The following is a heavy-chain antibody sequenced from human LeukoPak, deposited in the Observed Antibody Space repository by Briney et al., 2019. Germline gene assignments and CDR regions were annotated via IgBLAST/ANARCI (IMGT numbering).Heavy chain of an antibody. CDR3: ARFAAGN. Sequence: ASVKVSCKASGYTFTSYYMHWVRQAPGQGLEWMGIINPSGGSTSYAQKFQGRVTMTRDTSISTAYMELSRLRSDDTAVYYCARFAAGNWGQGTLVTVSS. J-gene: IGHJ4*02. V-gene: IGHV1-46*01. CDR2: INPSGGST. D-gene: IGHD3-10*01. CDR1: GYTFTSYY.